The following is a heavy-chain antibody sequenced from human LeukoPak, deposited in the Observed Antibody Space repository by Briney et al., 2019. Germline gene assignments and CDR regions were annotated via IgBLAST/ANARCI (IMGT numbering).Heavy chain of an antibody. V-gene: IGHV4-39*07. CDR2: MYYSGST. CDR1: GGSISSSSYY. D-gene: IGHD3-10*01. J-gene: IGHJ4*02. Sequence: PSETLSLTCTVSGGSISSSSYYWGWIRQPPGKGLEWIGSMYYSGSTFYNPSLKSRVTISIDTSKNEFSLKLTSVTAADTAVYYCAREANYYRSGSYFEGTFDYWGQGSLVTVSS. CDR3: AREANYYRSGSYFEGTFDY.